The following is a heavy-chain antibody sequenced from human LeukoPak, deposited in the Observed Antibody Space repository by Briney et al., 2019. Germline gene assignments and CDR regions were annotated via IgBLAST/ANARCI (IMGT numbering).Heavy chain of an antibody. CDR2: IYYSGST. V-gene: IGHV4-59*01. J-gene: IGHJ4*02. CDR3: ARVPLYSSGWLHDF. CDR1: GGSISSYY. D-gene: IGHD6-19*01. Sequence: SETLSLNCTVSGGSISSYYWSWIRQPPGKELEWLGYIYYSGSTNYNPSLKSRVTISVDTSKNQFSLKLSSVTAADTAVYYCARVPLYSSGWLHDFWGQGTLVTVSS.